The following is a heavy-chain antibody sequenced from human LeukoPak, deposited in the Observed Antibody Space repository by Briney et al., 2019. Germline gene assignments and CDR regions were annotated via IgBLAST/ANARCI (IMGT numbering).Heavy chain of an antibody. J-gene: IGHJ6*03. CDR1: GFTFSSYA. Sequence: GRSLRLSCAASGFTFSSYAMHWVRQAPGKGLEWVAVISYDGSNKYYADSVKGRFTISRDNSKNTLYLQMNSLRAEDTAVYYCAREGLIPAAMEDYYYYYMDVWGKGTTVTVSS. CDR3: AREGLIPAAMEDYYYYYMDV. D-gene: IGHD2-2*01. CDR2: ISYDGSNK. V-gene: IGHV3-30-3*01.